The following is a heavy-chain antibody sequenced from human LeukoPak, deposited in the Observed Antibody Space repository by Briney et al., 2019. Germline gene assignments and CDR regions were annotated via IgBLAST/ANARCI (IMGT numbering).Heavy chain of an antibody. J-gene: IGHJ2*01. V-gene: IGHV4-31*03. CDR1: GGSISSGGYY. D-gene: IGHD6-13*01. CDR3: ARRVRSWSTDWYFDL. Sequence: PSETLSLTCTVSGGSISSGGYYWSWIRQHPGKGLEWIGYIYYSGSTYYNPSLKSRVTISVDTSKNQFSLKLSSVTAADTAVYYCARRVRSWSTDWYFDLWGRGTQVTVSS. CDR2: IYYSGST.